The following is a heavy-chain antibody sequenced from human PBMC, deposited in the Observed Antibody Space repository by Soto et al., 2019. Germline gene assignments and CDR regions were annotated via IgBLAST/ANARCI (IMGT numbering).Heavy chain of an antibody. D-gene: IGHD1-26*01. CDR2: INAGNDNT. CDR1: GYPFSSFA. Sequence: QVQLVQSGAEVKKPGASVKVSCKASGYPFSSFAMHWVRQAPGQRLEWMGWINAGNDNTKYSQKFQGRVTITRVTSANTVYMELSSLRSEDTSVYYCARGGGSFPYFDSWGQGTLVTVSS. J-gene: IGHJ4*02. CDR3: ARGGGSFPYFDS. V-gene: IGHV1-3*01.